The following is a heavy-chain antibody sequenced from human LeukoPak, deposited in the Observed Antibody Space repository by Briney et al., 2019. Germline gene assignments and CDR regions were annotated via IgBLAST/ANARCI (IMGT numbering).Heavy chain of an antibody. J-gene: IGHJ4*02. D-gene: IGHD5-12*01. Sequence: GGSLRLSCAASGFTFSSYSMNWVRQAPGRGLEWVSSISSSSSYIYYADSVKGRFTISRDNAKNSLYLQMNSLRAEDTAVYYCARDLDSGYDLGYWGQGTLVTVSS. V-gene: IGHV3-21*01. CDR1: GFTFSSYS. CDR2: ISSSSSYI. CDR3: ARDLDSGYDLGY.